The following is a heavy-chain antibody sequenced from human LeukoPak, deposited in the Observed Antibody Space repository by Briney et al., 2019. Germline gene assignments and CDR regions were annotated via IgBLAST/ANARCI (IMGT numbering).Heavy chain of an antibody. Sequence: PGGSLRLSCAASGLTFRSNWMHWVRHAPGKGLVWVSRIRPGGSASNYADSVKGRFTISRDNAKNTLYLKMNGLRAEDTAIYYCTRGRSGANPNALDIWGQGTMVTVSS. CDR3: TRGRSGANPNALDI. D-gene: IGHD3-10*01. CDR2: IRPGGSAS. J-gene: IGHJ3*02. CDR1: GLTFRSNW. V-gene: IGHV3-74*01.